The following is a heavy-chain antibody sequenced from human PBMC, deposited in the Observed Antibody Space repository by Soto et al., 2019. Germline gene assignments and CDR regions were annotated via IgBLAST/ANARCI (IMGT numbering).Heavy chain of an antibody. J-gene: IGHJ4*02. CDR2: IHYSGST. D-gene: IGHD3-22*01. V-gene: IGHV4-30-4*01. Sequence: SETLSLTCTVSGGSISSGDYYWSWIRQPPGKGLEWIGYIHYSGSTYYNPSLKSRVTISVDTSKNQFSLKLSSVTAADTAVYYCASQALLYYYDSSGYLPYWGQGTLVTVSS. CDR1: GGSISSGDYY. CDR3: ASQALLYYYDSSGYLPY.